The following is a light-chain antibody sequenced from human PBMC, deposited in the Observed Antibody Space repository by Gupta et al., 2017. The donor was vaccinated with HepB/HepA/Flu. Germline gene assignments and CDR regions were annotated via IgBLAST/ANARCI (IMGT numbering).Light chain of an antibody. V-gene: IGKV2-30*01. J-gene: IGKJ3*01. Sequence: DVVMSPSPPSLPVPLGLPTSIYSRSSQSLLYSDGNTYLSWYQQRPGQSPRRLMYEVSKRDSGVPDRFSGSGSGTYFTLKISRVEAEDVGVYYCMQGAHAGFTFGPGTKVAIK. CDR2: EVS. CDR1: QSLLYSDGNTY. CDR3: MQGAHAGFT.